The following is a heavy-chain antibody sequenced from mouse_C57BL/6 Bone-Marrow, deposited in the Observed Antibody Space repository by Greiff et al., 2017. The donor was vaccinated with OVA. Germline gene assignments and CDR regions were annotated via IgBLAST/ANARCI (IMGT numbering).Heavy chain of an antibody. CDR2: IDPENGDT. J-gene: IGHJ2*01. D-gene: IGHD1-3*01. Sequence: EVQLQQSGAELVRPGASVKLSCTASGFNITDDYMHWVKQRPEQGLEWIGWIDPENGDTEYASKFQGKATITADTSSNTAYLQRSSLTSEDTAVYYCTTPYMNFDYWGQGTTLTVSS. CDR3: TTPYMNFDY. CDR1: GFNITDDY. V-gene: IGHV14-4*01.